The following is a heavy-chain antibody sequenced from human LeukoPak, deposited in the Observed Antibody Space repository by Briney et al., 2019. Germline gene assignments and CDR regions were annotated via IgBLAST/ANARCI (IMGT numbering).Heavy chain of an antibody. CDR3: ARVHYDTHDRDGDDY. Sequence: ASVKVSCKASGSTFTGYYMHWVRQAPGQGLEWMGRIKPNSGGTNYAQKFQGRVTMTRDTSISTAYMELSRLRSDDTAVYYCARVHYDTHDRDGDDYWGQGTLVTVSS. CDR2: IKPNSGGT. CDR1: GSTFTGYY. D-gene: IGHD3-9*01. V-gene: IGHV1-2*06. J-gene: IGHJ4*02.